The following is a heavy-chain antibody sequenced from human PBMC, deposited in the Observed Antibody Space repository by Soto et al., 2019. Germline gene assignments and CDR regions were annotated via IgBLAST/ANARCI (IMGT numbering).Heavy chain of an antibody. CDR2: ISSSSSYI. J-gene: IGHJ4*02. CDR1: GFTFSSYS. Sequence: PGGSLRLSCAASGFTFSSYSMNWVRQAPGKGLEWVSSISSSSSYIYYADSVKGRFTISRDNAKNSLYLQMNSLRAEDTAVYYCARERPYYYGSGSHYFDYWGQGTLVTVSS. D-gene: IGHD3-10*01. CDR3: ARERPYYYGSGSHYFDY. V-gene: IGHV3-21*01.